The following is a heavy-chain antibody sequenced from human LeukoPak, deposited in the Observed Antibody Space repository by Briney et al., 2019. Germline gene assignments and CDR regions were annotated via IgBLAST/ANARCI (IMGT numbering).Heavy chain of an antibody. J-gene: IGHJ4*02. D-gene: IGHD2-15*01. CDR2: ISSSSSYI. CDR3: ARGGGGGYCSGGSCYGVYYFDY. Sequence: GGSLRLSCAASGFTFSSYSMNWVRQALGKGLEWVSSISSSSSYIYYADSVKGRFTISRDNAKNSLYLQMNSLRAEDTAVYYCARGGGGGYCSGGSCYGVYYFDYWGQGTLVTVSS. V-gene: IGHV3-21*01. CDR1: GFTFSSYS.